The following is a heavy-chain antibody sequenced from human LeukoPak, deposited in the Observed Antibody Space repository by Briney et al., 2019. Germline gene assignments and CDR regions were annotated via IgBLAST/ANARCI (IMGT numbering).Heavy chain of an antibody. CDR3: ATVGNYYGSGSYYYWFDP. D-gene: IGHD3-10*01. Sequence: ASVKVSCKVSGYTLTELSMHWVRQAPGKGLEWMGGFDPEDGETVYAQKFQGRVTVTEDTSTDTAYMELSSLRSEDTAIYYCATVGNYYGSGSYYYWFDPWGQGTLVTVSS. CDR1: GYTLTELS. CDR2: FDPEDGET. J-gene: IGHJ5*02. V-gene: IGHV1-24*01.